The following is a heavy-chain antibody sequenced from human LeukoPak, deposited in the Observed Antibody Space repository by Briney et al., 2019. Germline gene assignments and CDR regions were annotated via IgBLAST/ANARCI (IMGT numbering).Heavy chain of an antibody. CDR1: GYTFTSYG. J-gene: IGHJ4*02. CDR2: ISAYNGNT. Sequence: ASVKVSCKASGYTFTSYGISGVRQAPGQGLEWMGWISAYNGNTNYAQKLQGRVTMTTDTSTSTAYMELRSLRSDDTAVYYCARDGYYYGSGSYYNVGYWGQETLVTVSS. CDR3: ARDGYYYGSGSYYNVGY. V-gene: IGHV1-18*01. D-gene: IGHD3-10*01.